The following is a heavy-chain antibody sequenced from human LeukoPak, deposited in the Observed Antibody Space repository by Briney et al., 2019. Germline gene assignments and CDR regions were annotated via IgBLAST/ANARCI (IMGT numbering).Heavy chain of an antibody. CDR2: IGYDESKK. V-gene: IGHV3-30*02. CDR3: ARDLEYSSSPDY. CDR1: GFTFNNFG. D-gene: IGHD6-6*01. J-gene: IGHJ4*02. Sequence: GGSLRLSCEASGFTFNNFGMHWVRQAPGKGLEWVAFIGYDESKKYYADSVKGRFTISRDNSKNTLYLQMNSLRAEDTAVYYCARDLEYSSSPDYWGQGTLVTVSS.